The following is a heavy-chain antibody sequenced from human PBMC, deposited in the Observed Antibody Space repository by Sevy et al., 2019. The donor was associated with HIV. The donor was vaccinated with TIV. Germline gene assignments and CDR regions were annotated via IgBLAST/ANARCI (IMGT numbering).Heavy chain of an antibody. Sequence: GGSLRLSCAGSGFTFSNYWMSWVRQAPGKGLEWVANIKRDGSEKYYVASVKGRFTISRDNAKTSLDLQMNSRRVEDTAVYYCARDCSSASCLWGMDVWGQGTMVTVSS. CDR1: GFTFSNYW. V-gene: IGHV3-7*03. CDR2: IKRDGSEK. J-gene: IGHJ6*02. CDR3: ARDCSSASCLWGMDV. D-gene: IGHD2-2*01.